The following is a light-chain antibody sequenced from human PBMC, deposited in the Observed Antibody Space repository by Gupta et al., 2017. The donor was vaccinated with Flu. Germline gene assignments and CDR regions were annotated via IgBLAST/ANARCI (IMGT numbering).Light chain of an antibody. CDR2: DAS. V-gene: IGKV3-11*01. CDR3: QQRYNWPRT. J-gene: IGKJ1*01. CDR1: QRISSY. Sequence: EIALTQSPATLSLSPGERATLSCRASQRISSYLAWYQQKPGQAPRLLIYDASNRATGIPARFSGSGSGTDFTLTISSLEPEDFAVYYCQQRYNWPRTFGQGTKVEIK.